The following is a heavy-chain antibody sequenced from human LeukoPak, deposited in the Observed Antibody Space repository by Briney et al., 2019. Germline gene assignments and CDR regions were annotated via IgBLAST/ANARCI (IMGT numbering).Heavy chain of an antibody. CDR3: AKEVAYGDYLAPFDY. V-gene: IGHV3-23*01. CDR1: GFTFSSYA. Sequence: GGSLRLSCAASGFTFSSYAMSWVRQAPGKGLEWVSAISGSGGSIYSADSVKGRFTSCRDNSKNTLYLQMNSLRAEDTAVYYCAKEVAYGDYLAPFDYWGQGTLVTVS. J-gene: IGHJ4*02. D-gene: IGHD4-17*01. CDR2: ISGSGGSI.